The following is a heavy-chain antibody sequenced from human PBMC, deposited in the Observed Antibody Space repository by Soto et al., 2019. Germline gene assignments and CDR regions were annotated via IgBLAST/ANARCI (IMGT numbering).Heavy chain of an antibody. CDR1: AGSASSDDFS. D-gene: IGHD5-12*01. Sequence: PSETLCITCIFCAGSASSDDFSRRWIRQPPGKRLQRIGYTHYDGSMYYNPSLRSRVSISLDTSKNQFSLKLSSVTAADTAVYFCARLGSRDGYNYDVGGNNWFDPWGQGTMVTGSS. CDR2: THYDGSM. CDR3: ARLGSRDGYNYDVGGNNWFDP. J-gene: IGHJ5*02. V-gene: IGHV4-30-4*01.